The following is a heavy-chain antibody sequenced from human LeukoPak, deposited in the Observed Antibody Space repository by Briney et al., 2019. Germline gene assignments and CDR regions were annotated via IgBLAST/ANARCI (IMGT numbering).Heavy chain of an antibody. CDR1: GYSFTNYW. CDR3: ATGASKVTTDFANY. V-gene: IGHV5-10-1*01. J-gene: IGHJ4*02. Sequence: GESLKISCKASGYSFTNYWISWVRQMPGKGLEWMGRIDPSDSYTKYSPSFEGHVTISVNKSISTAFLQWHSLKASDSAMYYCATGASKVTTDFANYWGQGTQVAVSS. CDR2: IDPSDSYT. D-gene: IGHD4-17*01.